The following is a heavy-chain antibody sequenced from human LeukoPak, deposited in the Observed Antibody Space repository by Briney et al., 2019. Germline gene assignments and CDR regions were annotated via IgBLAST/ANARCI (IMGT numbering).Heavy chain of an antibody. Sequence: PSETLSLTCTVSGGSISSYYWSWIRQPAGKGLEWIGYIYYSGSTNYNPSLKSRVTISVDTSKNQFSLKLSSVTAADTAVYYCARDPAISGSYPHWFDPWGQGTLVTVSS. V-gene: IGHV4-59*01. CDR2: IYYSGST. CDR3: ARDPAISGSYPHWFDP. J-gene: IGHJ5*02. D-gene: IGHD1-26*01. CDR1: GGSISSYY.